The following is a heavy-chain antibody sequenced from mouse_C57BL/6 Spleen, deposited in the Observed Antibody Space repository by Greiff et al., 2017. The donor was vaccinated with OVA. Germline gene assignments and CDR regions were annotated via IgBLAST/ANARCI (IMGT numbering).Heavy chain of an antibody. Sequence: EVKVVESGGGLVKPGGSLKLSCAASGFTFSDYGMHWVRQAPEKGLEWVAYISSGSSTIYYADTVKGRFTISRDNAKNTLFLQMTSLRSEDTAMYYCARKNYGYVFYAMDYWGQGTSVTVSS. CDR3: ARKNYGYVFYAMDY. D-gene: IGHD2-2*01. J-gene: IGHJ4*01. CDR1: GFTFSDYG. CDR2: ISSGSSTI. V-gene: IGHV5-17*01.